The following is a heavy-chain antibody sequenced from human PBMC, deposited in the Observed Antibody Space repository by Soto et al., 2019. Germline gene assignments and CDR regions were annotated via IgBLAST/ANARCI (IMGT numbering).Heavy chain of an antibody. CDR2: IIPIFGTA. J-gene: IGHJ4*02. CDR3: ARSWNYGDNVFDY. CDR1: GGTFSSYA. V-gene: IGHV1-69*13. Sequence: ASVKVSCKASGGTFSSYAISWVRQAPGQGLEWMGGIIPIFGTANYAQKFQGRVTITADESTSTAYMELSSLRSEDTAVYYCARSWNYGDNVFDYWGQGTLVTVSS. D-gene: IGHD4-17*01.